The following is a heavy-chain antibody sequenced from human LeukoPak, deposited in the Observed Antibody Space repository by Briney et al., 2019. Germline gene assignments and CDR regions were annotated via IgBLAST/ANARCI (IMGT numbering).Heavy chain of an antibody. CDR1: GGSISSYY. J-gene: IGHJ4*02. CDR3: ARRIMITLGYFDY. CDR2: IYYSGST. D-gene: IGHD3-16*01. V-gene: IGHV4-59*08. Sequence: SETLSLTCIVSGGSISSYYWSWIRQPPGKGLEWIGYIYYSGSTNYNPSLKSRVTISVDTSKNQFSLRLSSVTAADTAVYYCARRIMITLGYFDYWGQGTLVIVSS.